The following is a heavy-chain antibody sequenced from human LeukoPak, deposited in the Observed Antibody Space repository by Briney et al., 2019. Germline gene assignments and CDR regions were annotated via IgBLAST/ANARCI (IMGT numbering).Heavy chain of an antibody. D-gene: IGHD3-10*01. J-gene: IGHJ4*02. CDR2: INRSGGRT. Sequence: QSGGSLRLSCAASGFTVSTYAMSWVRQAPGKWLEWVSGINRSGGRTYNADSVKGRFTISSDDSKNMLYLQMNNLRAEDTAVYYCAKDYHSSGTYHDYWGQGTLVTVSS. CDR3: AKDYHSSGTYHDY. V-gene: IGHV3-23*01. CDR1: GFTVSTYA.